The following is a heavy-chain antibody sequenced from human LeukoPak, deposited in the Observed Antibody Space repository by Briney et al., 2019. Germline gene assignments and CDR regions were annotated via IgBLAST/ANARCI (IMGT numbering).Heavy chain of an antibody. CDR1: GFTFRTSP. Sequence: GRSLRLSCAASGFTFRTSPMHWVRQAPGKGLEWVAVISYDGKIKVYADSVKGRLTISRDITKNMLYLEMNSLRTEDTAVYYCARDPQRGAPDYFDSWGQGTLVTVSS. CDR2: ISYDGKIK. J-gene: IGHJ4*02. D-gene: IGHD6-25*01. V-gene: IGHV3-30*04. CDR3: ARDPQRGAPDYFDS.